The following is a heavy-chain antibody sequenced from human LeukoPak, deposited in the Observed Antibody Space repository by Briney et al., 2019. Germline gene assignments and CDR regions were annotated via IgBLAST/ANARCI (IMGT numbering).Heavy chain of an antibody. CDR1: GFTFNNYT. D-gene: IGHD6-19*01. J-gene: IGHJ4*02. V-gene: IGHV3-30*04. Sequence: GGSLRLSCAASGFTFNNYTMHWVRQAPGKGLEWVAVISYDGSFKYYTDSVKGRFTISRDNSKNTLYVQMNSLRAEDTAMYYCARVVGGWYDDYWGQGTLVTVSS. CDR2: ISYDGSFK. CDR3: ARVVGGWYDDY.